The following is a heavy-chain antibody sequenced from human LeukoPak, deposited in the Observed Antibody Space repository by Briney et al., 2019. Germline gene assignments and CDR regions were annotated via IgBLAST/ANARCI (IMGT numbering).Heavy chain of an antibody. D-gene: IGHD5-18*01. V-gene: IGHV4-59*01. CDR3: ARARGSYGYNDAFDI. J-gene: IGHJ3*02. Sequence: PSETLSLTCTLSGGSISSYYWSWIRQPPGKGLEWIGYIYYSGSTNYNPSLKSRVTISVDTSKNQFSLKLSSVTAADTAVYYCARARGSYGYNDAFDIWGQGTMVTVSS. CDR2: IYYSGST. CDR1: GGSISSYY.